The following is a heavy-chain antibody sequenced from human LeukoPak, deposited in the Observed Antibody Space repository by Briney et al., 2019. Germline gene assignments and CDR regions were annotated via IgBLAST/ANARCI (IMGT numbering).Heavy chain of an antibody. D-gene: IGHD1-1*01. Sequence: PSETLSLTCTLSGGSISSYFWSWIRQPPGKGLEWIGYIYYSGSTNYNPSLKSRVTISVDTSKNQFSLKLSSVTAADTAVYYCARGHFLGTGTNWFDPWGQGTLVTVSS. CDR2: IYYSGST. J-gene: IGHJ5*02. CDR1: GGSISSYF. V-gene: IGHV4-59*01. CDR3: ARGHFLGTGTNWFDP.